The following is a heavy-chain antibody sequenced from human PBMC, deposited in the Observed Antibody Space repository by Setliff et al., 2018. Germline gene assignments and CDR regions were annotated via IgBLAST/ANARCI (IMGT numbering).Heavy chain of an antibody. Sequence: PSETPSLICTVSGGSISSSNWWSWVRQPPGKGLEWIGELYHSGSTNYNPSLKSRVTISVDKSKNQFSLKLSSVTAADTAVYYCARDWRDYSAMGYWGQGTLVTVSS. CDR3: ARDWRDYSAMGY. V-gene: IGHV4-4*02. CDR1: GGSISSSNW. CDR2: LYHSGST. D-gene: IGHD4-4*01. J-gene: IGHJ4*02.